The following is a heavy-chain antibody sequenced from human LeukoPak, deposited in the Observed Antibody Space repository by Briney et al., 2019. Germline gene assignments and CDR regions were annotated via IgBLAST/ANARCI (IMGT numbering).Heavy chain of an antibody. J-gene: IGHJ4*02. Sequence: PETLSLTCTVSGGSISSYYWSWIRQPPGKGLEWIGYIYYSGSTNYNPSLKSRVTISVDTSKNQFSLKVSSVTAADTAVYYCARYTYYYDSSGYYYVGFDYWGQGTLVTVSS. CDR2: IYYSGST. D-gene: IGHD3-22*01. CDR1: GGSISSYY. CDR3: ARYTYYYDSSGYYYVGFDY. V-gene: IGHV4-59*01.